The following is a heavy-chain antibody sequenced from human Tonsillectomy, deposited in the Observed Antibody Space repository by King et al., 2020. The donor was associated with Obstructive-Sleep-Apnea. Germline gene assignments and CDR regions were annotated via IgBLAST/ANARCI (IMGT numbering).Heavy chain of an antibody. V-gene: IGHV3-23*04. D-gene: IGHD1-1*01. J-gene: IGHJ4*02. Sequence: VQLVESGGGLVQPGGSLRLSCAASGFTFSSHAMTWVRQAPGKGPEWVAAISAGGGIPHPADSVKGRFTISRDDSKNLLYLQMNSLRAEDTALYYCVKAGYNFDIYLDYWGQGTLVTVSS. CDR1: GFTFSSHA. CDR3: VKAGYNFDIYLDY. CDR2: ISAGGGIP.